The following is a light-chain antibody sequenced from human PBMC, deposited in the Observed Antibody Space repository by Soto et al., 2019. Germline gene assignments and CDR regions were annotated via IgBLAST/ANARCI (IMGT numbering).Light chain of an antibody. CDR1: QSVSSSY. CDR2: GAS. J-gene: IGKJ2*02. V-gene: IGKV3-20*01. Sequence: EIALTQSPGTLSLSPGERATLSCRASQSVSSSYLAWYQQKPGQAPRLLIYGASSRATGIPDRFSGSGSGTDFTLTISRLEPEDFAVYYCQQYGSSPLWTFGQGTKLEIK. CDR3: QQYGSSPLWT.